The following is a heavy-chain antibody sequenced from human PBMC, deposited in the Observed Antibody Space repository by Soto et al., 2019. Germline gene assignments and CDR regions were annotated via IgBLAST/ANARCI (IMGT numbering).Heavy chain of an antibody. CDR2: IIPIFGTA. CDR1: GGTFSSYA. J-gene: IGHJ4*02. Sequence: SVKVSCKASGGTFSSYAISWVRQAPGQGLEWMGGIIPIFGTANYAQKFQGRVTITADKSTSTAYMELSSLRSEDTAVYYCAILRGIVVVPAAIPLDYWGQGTLVTVSS. CDR3: AILRGIVVVPAAIPLDY. D-gene: IGHD2-2*02. V-gene: IGHV1-69*06.